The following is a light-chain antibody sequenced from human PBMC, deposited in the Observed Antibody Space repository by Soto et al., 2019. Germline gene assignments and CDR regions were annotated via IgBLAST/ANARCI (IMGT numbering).Light chain of an antibody. CDR1: QSISSY. CDR2: AAS. CDR3: HQSYSTPLT. V-gene: IGKV1-39*01. J-gene: IGKJ4*01. Sequence: EIQMTQSPASLSASIGDRVTITCRASQSISSYLNWYQQKPGKAPKLLIYAASSLQSGVPSRFSGSGSGTDFTLTISSLQPEDFATYYCHQSYSTPLTFGGGTKVEIK.